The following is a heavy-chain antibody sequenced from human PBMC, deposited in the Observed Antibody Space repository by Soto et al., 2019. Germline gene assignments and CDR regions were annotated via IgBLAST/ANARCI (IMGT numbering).Heavy chain of an antibody. D-gene: IGHD1-7*01. J-gene: IGHJ5*02. CDR3: ATSRGNFFDP. V-gene: IGHV4-59*01. CDR2: IHYTGST. CDR1: GGSISSNY. Sequence: QVQLQESGPGLVKPSETLSLTCTVSGGSISSNYWNWIRQPPGKGLEWIGYIHYTGSTIYNPSLKRRVVISVDTSQNQFTLNLSSVTAADTAIYYCATSRGNFFDPWGQGTLVAVSS.